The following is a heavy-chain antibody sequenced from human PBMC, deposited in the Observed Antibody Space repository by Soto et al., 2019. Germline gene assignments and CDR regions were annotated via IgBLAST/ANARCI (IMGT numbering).Heavy chain of an antibody. Sequence: ASVKVSCKAFGYSFTGYYIHWVRQAPGQGLEWMGWINPDSGATNYAQNFQGRVTLTSDTSISTASMDLTSLTSDDTAVYYCARGDYGTGGYPFPYFDYWGQGTLVTVS. J-gene: IGHJ4*02. D-gene: IGHD2-8*02. V-gene: IGHV1-2*02. CDR2: INPDSGAT. CDR3: ARGDYGTGGYPFPYFDY. CDR1: GYSFTGYY.